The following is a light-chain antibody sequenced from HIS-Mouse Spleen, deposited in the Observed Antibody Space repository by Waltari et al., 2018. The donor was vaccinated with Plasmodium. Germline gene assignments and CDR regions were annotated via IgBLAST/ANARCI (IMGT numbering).Light chain of an antibody. J-gene: IGKJ3*01. Sequence: IVSTHSLATLSFSPCERAPLSCRGSQSVRSYLASYQQKPAQAPRVLIYYASYTATGIAARFSCSGSGTEFTLIISSLGQEDVAVYYYQQHNNWPLYTFGPGTKVDIK. CDR1: QSVRSY. V-gene: IGKV3-11*01. CDR3: QQHNNWPLYT. CDR2: YAS.